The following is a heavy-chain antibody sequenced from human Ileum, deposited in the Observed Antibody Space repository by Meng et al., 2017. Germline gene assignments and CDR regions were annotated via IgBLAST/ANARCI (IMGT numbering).Heavy chain of an antibody. CDR3: VREDSSGYWAY. D-gene: IGHD3-22*01. V-gene: IGHV1-3*01. Sequence: QVQIVHHGAEVKEPWSSWTVSCNTFTSRAIQWARQAAGQRLEWMGWIIAGSGSTRYSQKFQGRIIITRDTSANIAYMDLSSLRFEDTAVYYCVREDSSGYWAYWGQGTLVTVSS. CDR2: IIAGSGST. J-gene: IGHJ4*02. CDR1: TFTSRA.